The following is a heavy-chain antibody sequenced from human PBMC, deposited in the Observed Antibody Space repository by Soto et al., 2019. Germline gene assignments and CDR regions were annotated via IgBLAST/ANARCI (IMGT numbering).Heavy chain of an antibody. CDR1: GYTFTSYA. D-gene: IGHD2-15*01. J-gene: IGHJ3*02. V-gene: IGHV1-3*01. Sequence: ASVKVSCKASGYTFTSYAMHWVRQAPGQRLEWMGWINAGNGNTKYSQKFQGRVTITRDTSASTAYMELSSLRSEDTAVYYCARPHCSGGSCYSSSPVDAFDIWGQGTMVTVSS. CDR3: ARPHCSGGSCYSSSPVDAFDI. CDR2: INAGNGNT.